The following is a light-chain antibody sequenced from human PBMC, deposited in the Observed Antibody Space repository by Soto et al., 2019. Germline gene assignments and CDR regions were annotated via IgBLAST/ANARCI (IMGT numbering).Light chain of an antibody. Sequence: DIQMTQSPSSLSASVGDGVTITCQASQNINNYLNWYQQKPGRAPKLLIYDASNLEAGVPSRFRGSGSGTEFTLTISCLQSEDFATYYCQHYNSYSEAFGQGTKVDIK. J-gene: IGKJ1*01. V-gene: IGKV1-33*01. CDR2: DAS. CDR3: QHYNSYSEA. CDR1: QNINNY.